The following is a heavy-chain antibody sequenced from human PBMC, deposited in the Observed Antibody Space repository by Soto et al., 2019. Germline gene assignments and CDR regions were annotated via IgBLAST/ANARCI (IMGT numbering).Heavy chain of an antibody. Sequence: ASVKVSCKASGYTFTSYGISWVRQAPGQGLEWMGWISAYNGNTNYAQKLQGRVTMTTDTSTSTAYMELRSLRSDDTAVYYCARDVPGIAAAGTPFDYWGQGTLVTVSS. CDR1: GYTFTSYG. CDR2: ISAYNGNT. V-gene: IGHV1-18*01. D-gene: IGHD6-13*01. CDR3: ARDVPGIAAAGTPFDY. J-gene: IGHJ4*02.